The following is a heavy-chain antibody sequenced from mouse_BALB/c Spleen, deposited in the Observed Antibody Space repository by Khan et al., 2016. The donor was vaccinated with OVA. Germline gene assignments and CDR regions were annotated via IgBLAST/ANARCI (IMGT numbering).Heavy chain of an antibody. CDR2: ISPGSGDT. CDR3: ARRNYFGYSFAY. Sequence: QVQLKESGAELARPGASVKLSCKASGYTFTDYYINWVKQRTGQGLEWIGEISPGSGDTYYNERFKGKATLTADKSSSTAYMQLRSLTSEASAVXCCARRNYFGYSFAYWGQGTLVTVSA. CDR1: GYTFTDYY. V-gene: IGHV1-77*01. D-gene: IGHD1-2*01. J-gene: IGHJ3*01.